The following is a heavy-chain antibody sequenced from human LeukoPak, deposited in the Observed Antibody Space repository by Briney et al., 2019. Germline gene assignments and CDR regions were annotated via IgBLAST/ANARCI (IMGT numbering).Heavy chain of an antibody. D-gene: IGHD3-10*01. CDR1: GGSISSTNW. Sequence: SETLSLTCGVSGGSISSTNWWTWVRQPPGEGLEWIGEVHLSGRTNYNPSLESRVTMSVDMSENHISLKLTSVTAADTAVYYCATSFRGGDYWGQGTLVTVSS. CDR3: ATSFRGGDY. J-gene: IGHJ4*02. V-gene: IGHV4-4*02. CDR2: VHLSGRT.